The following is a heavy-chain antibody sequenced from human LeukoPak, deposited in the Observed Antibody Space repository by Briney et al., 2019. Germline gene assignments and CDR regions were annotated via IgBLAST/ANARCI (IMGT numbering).Heavy chain of an antibody. CDR3: ASSGAAAGNDY. CDR1: GGSFSGYY. CDR2: INHSGST. V-gene: IGHV4-34*01. J-gene: IGHJ4*02. D-gene: IGHD6-13*01. Sequence: PSETLSLTCAVYGGSFSGYYWSWIRQPPGKGLEWIGEINHSGSTNYNPSLRSRVTISVDTSKNQFSLKLSSVTAADTAVYYCASSGAAAGNDYWGQGTLVTVSS.